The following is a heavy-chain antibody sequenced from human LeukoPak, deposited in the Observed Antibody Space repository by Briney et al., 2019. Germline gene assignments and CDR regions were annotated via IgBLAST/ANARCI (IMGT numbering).Heavy chain of an antibody. V-gene: IGHV3-74*01. CDR3: SRDRSTSFDY. Sequence: GGSLRLSCAASEFTFSSNWMHWVRQAPGKGLVWVSRINNDRSITSYADSVKGRFTISRDNAKNTLYLQMNSLRAEDTAVYYCSRDRSTSFDYWGQGTLVTVSS. CDR1: EFTFSSNW. J-gene: IGHJ4*02. D-gene: IGHD1-26*01. CDR2: INNDRSIT.